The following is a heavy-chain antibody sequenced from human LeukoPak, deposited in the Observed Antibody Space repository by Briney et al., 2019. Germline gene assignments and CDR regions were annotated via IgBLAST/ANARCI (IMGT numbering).Heavy chain of an antibody. CDR3: ARHAITIFGVVNG. CDR2: IYYSGST. J-gene: IGHJ4*02. V-gene: IGHV4-39*01. Sequence: PSETLSLTCTVSGGSISSSSYYWAWIRQPLGKGLEWIGSIYYSGSTYYNPSLKSRVTISVDTSKNQFSLKLGSVTAADTAVYYCARHAITIFGVVNGWGQGTLVTVSS. CDR1: GGSISSSSYY. D-gene: IGHD3-3*01.